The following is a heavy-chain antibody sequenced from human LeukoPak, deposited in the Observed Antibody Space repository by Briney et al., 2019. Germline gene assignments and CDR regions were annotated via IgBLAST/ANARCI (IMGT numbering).Heavy chain of an antibody. CDR2: ITPTFGTT. D-gene: IGHD4-23*01. CDR1: GGTFSNHA. CDR3: AKAVDYGGHPYPLAFGI. Sequence: SVKVSCKASGGTFSNHAITWVRQAPGQGFEWMGGITPTFGTTDYAQKFQGRVTFTTDVSTSTAYMDLRSLRSDDTAVYYCAKAVDYGGHPYPLAFGIWGQGTLVTVSS. V-gene: IGHV1-69*05. J-gene: IGHJ3*02.